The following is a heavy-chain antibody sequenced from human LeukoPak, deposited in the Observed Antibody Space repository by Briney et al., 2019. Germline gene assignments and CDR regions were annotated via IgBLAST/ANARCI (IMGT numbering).Heavy chain of an antibody. D-gene: IGHD2-15*01. CDR3: ARLIYCSGGNCNLGYFDY. J-gene: IGHJ4*02. CDR2: FHHSGST. Sequence: SETLSLTCTVSGYSISSGYYWGWIRQPPGKGLEWIGSFHHSGSTYYNPSLKSRVTISVDTSKNLFSLNMSSVTAADTAVYYCARLIYCSGGNCNLGYFDYWGQGTLVTVSS. V-gene: IGHV4-38-2*02. CDR1: GYSISSGYY.